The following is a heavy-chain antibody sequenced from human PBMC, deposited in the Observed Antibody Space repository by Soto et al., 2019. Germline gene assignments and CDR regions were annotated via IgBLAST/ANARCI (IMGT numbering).Heavy chain of an antibody. CDR3: ARLRGVPPGGMDV. V-gene: IGHV5-51*01. Sequence: PGESLKISCKGSGYTFTSYWICWVRQMPGKSLEWMGIIYPRDSDTRYSPSFQGQVTISADKSISTAYLEWSSLKASDTAMYYCARLRGVPPGGMDVWGQGTTVTVSS. CDR1: GYTFTSYW. CDR2: IYPRDSDT. J-gene: IGHJ6*02. D-gene: IGHD1-1*01.